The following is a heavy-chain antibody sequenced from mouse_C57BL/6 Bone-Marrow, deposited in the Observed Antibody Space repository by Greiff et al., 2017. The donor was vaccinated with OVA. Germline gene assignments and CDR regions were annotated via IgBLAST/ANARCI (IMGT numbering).Heavy chain of an antibody. J-gene: IGHJ2*01. CDR1: GFTFSSYT. V-gene: IGHV5-9*01. CDR3: ARQGGWLLLYFDY. CDR2: ISGGGGNT. Sequence: EVQGVESGGGLVKPGGSLKLSCAASGFTFSSYTMSWVRQTPEQRLAWVATISGGGGNTYYPDSVKGRFTISRDNAKNTLYLQMSSLRSEDTALYYCARQGGWLLLYFDYWGQGTTLTVSS. D-gene: IGHD2-3*01.